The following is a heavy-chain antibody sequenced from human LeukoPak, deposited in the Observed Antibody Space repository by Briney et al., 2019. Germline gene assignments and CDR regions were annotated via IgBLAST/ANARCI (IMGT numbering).Heavy chain of an antibody. CDR2: IYYSGST. CDR1: GGSISSYY. D-gene: IGHD5-18*01. J-gene: IGHJ4*02. CDR3: ARGGKGYSYAYFDY. V-gene: IGHV4-59*01. Sequence: KPSETLSLTCTVSGGSISSYYWSWIRQPPGEGLEWIGYIYYSGSTNYNPSLKSRVTISVDTSKNQFSLKLSSVTAADTAVYYCARGGKGYSYAYFDYWGQGTLVTVSS.